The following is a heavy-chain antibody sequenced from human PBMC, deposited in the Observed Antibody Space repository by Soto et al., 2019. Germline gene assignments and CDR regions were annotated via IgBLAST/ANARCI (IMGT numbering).Heavy chain of an antibody. V-gene: IGHV3-30*18. CDR3: AKDLGSNYLIMDV. Sequence: QVQLVDSGGGVVQPGRSLRLSCAASGFTFSSYGMHWVRQAPGKGLEWVAVISYDGSNKYYADSVKGRFTISRDNSKNTLYLQMNSLRAEDTAVYYCAKDLGSNYLIMDVWGKGTTVTVSS. J-gene: IGHJ6*03. CDR1: GFTFSSYG. D-gene: IGHD4-4*01. CDR2: ISYDGSNK.